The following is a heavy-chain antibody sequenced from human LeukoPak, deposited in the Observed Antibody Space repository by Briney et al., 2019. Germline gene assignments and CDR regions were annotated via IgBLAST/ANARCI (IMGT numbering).Heavy chain of an antibody. Sequence: SETLSLTCSVSGGSISSYYWSSIRQPPGKGLEWSGYISTSGSTNYSPSLESRVTISVDRSKNQLSLKLRSVTAADTAVYYCARRTRGTYGADYYYSYYMDVWAKGLQSPSP. CDR3: ARRTRGTYGADYYYSYYMDV. V-gene: IGHV4-4*09. CDR1: GGSISSYY. CDR2: ISTSGST. D-gene: IGHD4-17*01. J-gene: IGHJ6*03.